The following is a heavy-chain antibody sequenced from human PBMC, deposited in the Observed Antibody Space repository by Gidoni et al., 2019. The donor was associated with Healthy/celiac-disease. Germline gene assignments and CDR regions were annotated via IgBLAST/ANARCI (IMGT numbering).Heavy chain of an antibody. V-gene: IGHV3-30*18. CDR2: ISYDGSNK. D-gene: IGHD1-20*01. CDR3: AKDNNWKNGVDY. J-gene: IGHJ4*02. CDR1: GFTFSSYG. Sequence: QVQLVESGGGVVQPGRSLRLSCAASGFTFSSYGMHWVRQAPGKGLEWVAVISYDGSNKYYSDSVKGRFTISRDNSKNTRYLQMNSLRADDTAVYYCAKDNNWKNGVDYWGQGTLVTVSS.